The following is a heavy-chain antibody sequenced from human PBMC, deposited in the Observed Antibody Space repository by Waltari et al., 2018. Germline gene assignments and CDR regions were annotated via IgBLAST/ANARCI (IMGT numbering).Heavy chain of an antibody. CDR2: IIPIFGTA. CDR1: GGASSSYA. D-gene: IGHD1-26*01. CDR3: ATRAWEPNYYYYGMDV. V-gene: IGHV1-69*13. Sequence: QVQLVQSRAEVKKPVSSVEVSCKASGGASSSYAISWVRQAPGQGLEWMGGIIPIFGTANYAQKFQGRVTITADESTSTAYMELSSLRSEDTAVYYCATRAWEPNYYYYGMDVWGQGTTVTVSS. J-gene: IGHJ6*02.